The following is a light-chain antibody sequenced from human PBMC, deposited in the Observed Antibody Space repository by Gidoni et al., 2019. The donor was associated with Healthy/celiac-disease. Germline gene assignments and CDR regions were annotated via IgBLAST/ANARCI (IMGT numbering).Light chain of an antibody. V-gene: IGKV3-11*01. CDR3: QQRSNWPRT. CDR1: QSVSSY. J-gene: IGKJ1*01. Sequence: EIVLTQSPATLSFSPGERATLSSRASQSVSSYLAWYQQKPGQAPRLLIYDASNRATGIPARFSGSGSGTDFTLTISSLEPEDFAVYYCQQRSNWPRTFGQGTKVEIK. CDR2: DAS.